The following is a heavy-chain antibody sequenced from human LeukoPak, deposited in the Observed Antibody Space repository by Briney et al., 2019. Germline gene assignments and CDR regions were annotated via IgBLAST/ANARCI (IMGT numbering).Heavy chain of an antibody. CDR1: GFTFSSYA. CDR3: ARALRYFDDLYYYGMDV. V-gene: IGHV3-30-3*01. Sequence: GRSLRLSCAASGFTFSSYAMHWVRQAPGKGLEWVAVISYDGSNKYYADSVKGRFTISRDNSKNTLYLQMNSLRAEDTAVYYCARALRYFDDLYYYGMDVWDQGTTVTVSS. CDR2: ISYDGSNK. D-gene: IGHD3-9*01. J-gene: IGHJ6*02.